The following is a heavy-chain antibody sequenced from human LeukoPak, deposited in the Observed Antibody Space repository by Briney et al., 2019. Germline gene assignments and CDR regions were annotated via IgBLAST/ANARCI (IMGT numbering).Heavy chain of an antibody. Sequence: PGGSLRLSCAASGLTVSSNCMSWVRQAPGKGLEWLSYISSGGDSIYYADSVKGRFTISRDNAKNSVSLQMNSLRAEDTAVYYCASGSYGSGFYYFYYMDVWGKGTTVTVSS. D-gene: IGHD3-10*01. CDR3: ASGSYGSGFYYFYYMDV. V-gene: IGHV3-11*04. CDR1: GLTVSSNC. CDR2: ISSGGDSI. J-gene: IGHJ6*03.